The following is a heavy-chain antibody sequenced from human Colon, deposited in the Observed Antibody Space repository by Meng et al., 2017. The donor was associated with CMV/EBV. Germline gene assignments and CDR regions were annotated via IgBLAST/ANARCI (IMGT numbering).Heavy chain of an antibody. J-gene: IGHJ4*02. V-gene: IGHV3-19*01. CDR1: GFTFSNSD. Sequence: GGSLRLSCAASGFTFSNSDMNWVRQAPGKGLEWVSGVSWNGSRTHYADSVKGRFIISRDNSRNFLYQQMNSLKTEDTAVYYCARLPRNSNFYFGAFDSWAQGLPVTVSS. CDR2: VSWNGSRT. D-gene: IGHD3-3*02. CDR3: ARLPRNSNFYFGAFDS.